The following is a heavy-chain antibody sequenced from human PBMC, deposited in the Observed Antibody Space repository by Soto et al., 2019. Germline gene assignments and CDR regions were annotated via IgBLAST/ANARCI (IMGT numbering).Heavy chain of an antibody. CDR3: ARAPSNWDRTYWYFDV. J-gene: IGHJ2*01. Sequence: EVQLVESGGGLVQPGGSLRLSCATSGFTFSSYWMHWVRQAPGKGLVWVSRINSDGSSTTYADSVKGRFTIYRDNAKNTVYLQMNSLIAKDTAVYYCARAPSNWDRTYWYFDVWGRGTLVTVSS. CDR1: GFTFSSYW. CDR2: INSDGSST. D-gene: IGHD7-27*01. V-gene: IGHV3-74*01.